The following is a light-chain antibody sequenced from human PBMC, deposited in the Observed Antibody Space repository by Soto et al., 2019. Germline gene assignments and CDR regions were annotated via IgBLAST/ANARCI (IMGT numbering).Light chain of an antibody. CDR1: SGHSSYA. V-gene: IGLV4-69*01. Sequence: QSVLTQSPSASASLGASVKLTCTLSSGHSSYAIAWHQQQPEKGPRYLMKLNSDGSHNKGDGIPDRFSGSSSGAERYLTISSLQSEDEADYYCQTGGTGVVFGGGTKLTVL. J-gene: IGLJ2*01. CDR2: LNSDGSH. CDR3: QTGGTGVV.